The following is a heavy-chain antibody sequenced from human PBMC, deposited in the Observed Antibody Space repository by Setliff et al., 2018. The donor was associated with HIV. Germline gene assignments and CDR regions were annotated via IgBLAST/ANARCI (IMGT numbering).Heavy chain of an antibody. CDR1: SDSISSNSHY. Sequence: PSETLSLTCTVSSDSISSNSHYWGWIRQPPGKGLEWIGSIHYSGSTSYNPSLKSRVIISVDTSKNQFSLNLSSVTAADTAVYYCARTPQEVVVVAATRPYYYYYMDVWGKGTTVTVSS. D-gene: IGHD2-15*01. CDR3: ARTPQEVVVVAATRPYYYYYMDV. J-gene: IGHJ6*03. CDR2: IHYSGST. V-gene: IGHV4-39*01.